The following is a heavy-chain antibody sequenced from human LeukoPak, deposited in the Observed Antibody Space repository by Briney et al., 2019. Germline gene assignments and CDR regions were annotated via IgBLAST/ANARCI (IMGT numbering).Heavy chain of an antibody. Sequence: SETLSLTCAVYGGSFSGYYWSWIRQPPGKGLEWSGEINHSGSTNYNPSLKSRVTISVDTSKNQFSLTLSSVTAADTAVYYCARGRPLYYYYMDVWGKGTTVTVSS. CDR1: GGSFSGYY. CDR2: INHSGST. CDR3: ARGRPLYYYYMDV. J-gene: IGHJ6*03. V-gene: IGHV4-34*01.